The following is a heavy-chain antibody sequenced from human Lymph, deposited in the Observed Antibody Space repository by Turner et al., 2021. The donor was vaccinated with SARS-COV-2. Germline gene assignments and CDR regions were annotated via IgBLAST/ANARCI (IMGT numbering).Heavy chain of an antibody. CDR2: IYSGGTT. CDR1: GIIVSRNY. D-gene: IGHD6-13*01. CDR3: ARDLGTYGMDV. Sequence: EVQLVETGGGLIQPGGSLSLSCAASGIIVSRNYMNWVRQAPGKGLEWVSVIYSGGTTYYADSVKGRFTISRDNSKNTLYLQMNSLRVEDTAVYYWARDLGTYGMDVWGQGTTVTVSS. V-gene: IGHV3-53*02. J-gene: IGHJ6*02.